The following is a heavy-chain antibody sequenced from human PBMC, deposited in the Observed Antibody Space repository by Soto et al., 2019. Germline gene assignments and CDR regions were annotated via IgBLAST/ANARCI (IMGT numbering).Heavy chain of an antibody. CDR3: ARSGYCISTSCHNWFEP. J-gene: IGHJ5*02. Sequence: PGESLKISCKGSGYSFTSYWIGWVRQMPGKGLEWMGIIYPGDSDTRYSPSFQGQVTISADKSISTAYLQWSSLKASDTAMYYCARSGYCISTSCHNWFEPWGQGPLVTVSS. CDR1: GYSFTSYW. V-gene: IGHV5-51*01. D-gene: IGHD2-2*01. CDR2: IYPGDSDT.